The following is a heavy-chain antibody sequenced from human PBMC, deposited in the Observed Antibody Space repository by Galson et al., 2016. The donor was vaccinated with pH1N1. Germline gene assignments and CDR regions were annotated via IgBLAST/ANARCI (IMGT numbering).Heavy chain of an antibody. CDR2: ISYTGST. V-gene: IGHV4-61*01. D-gene: IGHD2-15*01. J-gene: IGHJ4*02. Sequence: SETLSLTCTVSGGSVTSNTSYWSWIRQPPGKGLEWIAYISYTGSTDYNPSLKSRVTLSLDTSKNQFSLNLTSVTAADTAVYYCARAFGAATSDYWGQGTLVTVSS. CDR3: ARAFGAATSDY. CDR1: GGSVTSNTSY.